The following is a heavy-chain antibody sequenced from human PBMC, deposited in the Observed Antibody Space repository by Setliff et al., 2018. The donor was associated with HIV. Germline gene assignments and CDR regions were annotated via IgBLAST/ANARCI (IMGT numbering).Heavy chain of an antibody. CDR2: VYYSGST. CDR1: GGSISSSGPGYY. V-gene: IGHV4-39*01. CDR3: ARSQPDTIFGVVIFDY. D-gene: IGHD3-3*01. Sequence: LSLTCTVSGGSISSSGPGYYWGWVRQAPGGGLEWIGSVYYSGSTYYNPSLKSRVTISLDTSKNQLSLRLTSMTAADTAVCYCARSQPDTIFGVVIFDYWGQGKMVTVSS. J-gene: IGHJ4*02.